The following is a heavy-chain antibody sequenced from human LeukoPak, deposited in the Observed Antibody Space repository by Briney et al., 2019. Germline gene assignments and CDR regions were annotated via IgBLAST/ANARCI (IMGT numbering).Heavy chain of an antibody. CDR1: GFTFSHYY. CDR3: ARYSLVRGWDY. J-gene: IGHJ4*02. D-gene: IGHD3-10*01. V-gene: IGHV3-11*01. CDR2: ITTSDDTM. Sequence: GGSLRLSCAASGFTFSHYYMTWIRQAPGKGLEWVSYITTSDDTMYYADSVKGRFTTSRDNAKKSLYLQMNSLRAEDTAVYYCARYSLVRGWDYWGQGTLVTVSS.